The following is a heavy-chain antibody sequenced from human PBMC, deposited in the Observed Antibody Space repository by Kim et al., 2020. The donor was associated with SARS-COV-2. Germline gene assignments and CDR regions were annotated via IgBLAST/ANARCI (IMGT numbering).Heavy chain of an antibody. CDR2: IYYSGST. CDR3: ARGGPAAIMEPFDY. CDR1: GGSISSGGYY. V-gene: IGHV4-31*03. D-gene: IGHD2-2*02. J-gene: IGHJ4*02. Sequence: SETLSLTCTVSGGSISSGGYYWSWIRQHPGKGLEWIGYIYYSGSTYYNPSLKSRVTISVDTSKNQFSLKLSSVTAADTAVYYCARGGPAAIMEPFDYWGQGTLVTVSS.